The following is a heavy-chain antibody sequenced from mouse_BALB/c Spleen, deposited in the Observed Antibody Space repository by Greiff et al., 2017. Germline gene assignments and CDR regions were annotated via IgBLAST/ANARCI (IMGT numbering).Heavy chain of an antibody. CDR3: ARGGRAWFAY. J-gene: IGHJ3*01. D-gene: IGHD3-3*01. V-gene: IGHV5-17*02. CDR1: GFTFSSFG. Sequence: EVKVEESGGGLVQPGGSRKLSCAASGFTFSSFGMHWVRQAPEKGLEWVAYISSGSSTIYYADTVKGRFTISRDNPKNTLFLQMTSLRSEDTAMYYCARGGRAWFAYWGQGTLVTVSA. CDR2: ISSGSSTI.